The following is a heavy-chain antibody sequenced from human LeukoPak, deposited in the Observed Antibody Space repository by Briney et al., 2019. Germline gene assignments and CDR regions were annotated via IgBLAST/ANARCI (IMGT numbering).Heavy chain of an antibody. CDR3: AKARRVEVLTGYSYGTPFDY. J-gene: IGHJ4*02. CDR2: ISGSGGST. V-gene: IGHV3-23*01. Sequence: GGSLRLSCAASGFTFSSYAMSWVRQAPGKGLEWVSAISGSGGSTYYADSVKGRFTISRDNSKNTLYLQMNSLRAEDTAVYYCAKARRVEVLTGYSYGTPFDYWGQGTLVTVSS. CDR1: GFTFSSYA. D-gene: IGHD5-18*01.